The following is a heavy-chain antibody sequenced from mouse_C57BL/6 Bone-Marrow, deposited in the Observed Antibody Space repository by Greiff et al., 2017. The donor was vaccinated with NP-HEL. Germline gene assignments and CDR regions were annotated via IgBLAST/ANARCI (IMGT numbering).Heavy chain of an antibody. D-gene: IGHD1-1*01. CDR1: GYTFTTYP. J-gene: IGHJ3*01. CDR2: FHPYNDDT. CDR3: ARGGIYYYGSSYVWFAY. Sequence: QVQLQQSGAELVKPGASVKMSCKASGYTFTTYPIEWMKQNHGKSLEWIGNFHPYNDDTKYNEKFKGKATLTVEKSSSTVYLELSRLTSDDSAVYYCARGGIYYYGSSYVWFAYWGQGTLVTVSA. V-gene: IGHV1-47*01.